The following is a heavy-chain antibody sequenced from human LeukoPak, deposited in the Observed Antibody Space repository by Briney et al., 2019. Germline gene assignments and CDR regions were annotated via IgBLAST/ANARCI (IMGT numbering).Heavy chain of an antibody. CDR2: IERDGSDI. V-gene: IGHV3-7*03. D-gene: IGHD3-3*01. J-gene: IGHJ4*02. CDR3: ARAYDKGWRYDFWSGYPDSYFDY. CDR1: GFTFDSYW. Sequence: GGSLRLSCAASGFTFDSYWMSWVRQAPGKGLEWVANIERDGSDIHYADSVKGRFTISRDNAKNSVYLQMNSLRAEDTAVYYCARAYDKGWRYDFWSGYPDSYFDYWGQGTLVTVSS.